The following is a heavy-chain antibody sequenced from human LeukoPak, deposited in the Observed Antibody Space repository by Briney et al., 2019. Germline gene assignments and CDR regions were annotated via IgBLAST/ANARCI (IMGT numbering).Heavy chain of an antibody. Sequence: GGSLRLSCAASGFTFSSYSMNWVRQAPGKGLEWVSGISGSGASTYSADFVKGRFTISRDTSKSTLYLQLNSLRAEDTAVYYCAKGGVSYTYYFDCWGQGTLVTVSS. CDR1: GFTFSSYS. J-gene: IGHJ4*02. V-gene: IGHV3-23*01. CDR3: AKGGVSYTYYFDC. D-gene: IGHD2-8*01. CDR2: ISGSGAST.